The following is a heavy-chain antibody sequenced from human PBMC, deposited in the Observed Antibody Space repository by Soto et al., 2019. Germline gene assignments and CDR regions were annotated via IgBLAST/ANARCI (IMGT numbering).Heavy chain of an antibody. D-gene: IGHD3-10*01. CDR3: ATQRYGSGSYYY. J-gene: IGHJ4*02. CDR1: GYTLTELS. CDR2: FDPEDGET. V-gene: IGHV1-24*01. Sequence: ASVKVSCKVSGYTLTELSMHWVRQAPGKGLEWMGGFDPEDGETIYAQKFQGRVTMTEDTSTDTAYMELSSLRSEGTAFYYCATQRYGSGSYYYWGQGTLVTVSS.